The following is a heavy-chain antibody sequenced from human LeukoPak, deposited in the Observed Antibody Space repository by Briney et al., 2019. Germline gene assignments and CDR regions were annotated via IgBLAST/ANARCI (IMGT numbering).Heavy chain of an antibody. V-gene: IGHV4-4*07. D-gene: IGHD2-8*02. CDR1: GGSISGYY. Sequence: SETLSLTCTVSGGSISGYYWSSIRQPAGKGLEWIGRIYSSGSTNYNPSLKSRVTMSVDTSKNQFSLNLSSVTAADTAVYYCAREPSTVSWVDPWGQGTLVTVSS. CDR3: AREPSTVSWVDP. CDR2: IYSSGST. J-gene: IGHJ5*02.